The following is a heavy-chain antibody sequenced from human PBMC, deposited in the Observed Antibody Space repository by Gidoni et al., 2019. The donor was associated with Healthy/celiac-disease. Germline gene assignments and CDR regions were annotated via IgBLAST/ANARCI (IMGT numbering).Heavy chain of an antibody. Sequence: EVQLVESGGGLVKPGGSLRLSCAASGFTFSNAWMSWVRQAPGKGLGWVGRIKSKTDGGTTDYAAPVKGRFTISRDDSKNTLYLQMNSRKTEDTAVYYCTTDLGSWYLGGGYWGQGTLVTVSS. CDR1: GFTFSNAW. J-gene: IGHJ4*02. D-gene: IGHD6-13*01. CDR2: IKSKTDGGTT. CDR3: TTDLGSWYLGGGY. V-gene: IGHV3-15*01.